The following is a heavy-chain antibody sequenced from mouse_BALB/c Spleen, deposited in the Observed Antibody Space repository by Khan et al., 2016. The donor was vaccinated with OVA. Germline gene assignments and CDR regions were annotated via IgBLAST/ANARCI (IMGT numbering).Heavy chain of an antibody. CDR3: ARQKYYGYAMDY. CDR1: GYSITSDYA. J-gene: IGHJ4*01. V-gene: IGHV3-2*02. D-gene: IGHD1-1*01. CDR2: ISYSGST. Sequence: EVKLLESGPGLVKPSQSLSLTCTVTGYSITSDYAWNWIRQFPGNKLEWMGYISYSGSTSYNPSLRSRISITRDTSKNQFFLQLNSVTTEDTATFYGARQKYYGYAMDYWGQGTSVTVSS.